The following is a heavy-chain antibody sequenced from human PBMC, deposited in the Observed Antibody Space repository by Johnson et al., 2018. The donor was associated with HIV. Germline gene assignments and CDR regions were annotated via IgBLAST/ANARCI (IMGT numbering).Heavy chain of an antibody. CDR1: GFSFSSYG. D-gene: IGHD1-26*01. V-gene: IGHV3-30*02. CDR2: IRYDGSNK. J-gene: IGHJ3*02. Sequence: QVQLVESGGGVVQPGGSLRLSCAASGFSFSSYGMHWVRQAPGKGLEWVAFIRYDGSNKYYADSVKGRFTISRDNSKNTLYLQMKSLRAEDTAVYYCAKGIVGATADAFDIWGQGTMVTVSS. CDR3: AKGIVGATADAFDI.